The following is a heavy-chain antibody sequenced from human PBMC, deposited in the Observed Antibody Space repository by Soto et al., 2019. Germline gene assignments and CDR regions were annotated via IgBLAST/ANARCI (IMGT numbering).Heavy chain of an antibody. V-gene: IGHV3-74*01. J-gene: IGHJ6*02. Sequence: GGSLRLSCAASGFTFSSYWMHWVRQAPGKGLVWVSRINSDGSSTSYADSVKGRFTISRDNAKNTLYLQMNSLRAEDTAVYYCARALGYCSGGSCYTETDYYYGMDVWGQGTTVTVSS. CDR3: ARALGYCSGGSCYTETDYYYGMDV. CDR2: INSDGSST. CDR1: GFTFSSYW. D-gene: IGHD2-15*01.